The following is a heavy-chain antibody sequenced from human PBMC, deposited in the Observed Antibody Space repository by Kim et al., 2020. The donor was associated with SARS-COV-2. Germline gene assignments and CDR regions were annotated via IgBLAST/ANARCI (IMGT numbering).Heavy chain of an antibody. CDR1: GFTFSSYS. V-gene: IGHV3-48*04. CDR3: ARDRGYYGSGSYYSKDY. Sequence: GGSLRLSCAASGFTFSSYSMNWVRQAPGKGLEWVSYISSSSSTIYYADSVKGRFTISRDNAKNSLYLQMNSLRAEDTAVYYCARDRGYYGSGSYYSKDYWGQGTLVTVSS. J-gene: IGHJ4*02. CDR2: ISSSSSTI. D-gene: IGHD3-10*01.